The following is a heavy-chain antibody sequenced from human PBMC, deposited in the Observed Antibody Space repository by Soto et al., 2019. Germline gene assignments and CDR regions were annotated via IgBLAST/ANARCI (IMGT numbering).Heavy chain of an antibody. CDR3: ARSGYSSGWYHWYFDF. Sequence: QVQLVQSGAEVGKPGASVKVSCKASGYIFTHYGIHWVRQAPGQRLEWMGWINAGNGNTKYSQKLQGRVTINRDTSASTAYMELSSLRSEDTAVYYCARSGYSSGWYHWYFDFWGRDTLVTVSS. D-gene: IGHD6-19*01. CDR2: INAGNGNT. J-gene: IGHJ2*01. CDR1: GYIFTHYG. V-gene: IGHV1-3*01.